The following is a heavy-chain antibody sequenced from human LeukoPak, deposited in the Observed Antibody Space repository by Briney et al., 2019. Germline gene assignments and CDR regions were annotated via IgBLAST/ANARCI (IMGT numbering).Heavy chain of an antibody. Sequence: SETLSLTCTVSGYSISSGYYWGWIRQPPGKGLEWIGSIYHSGSTYYNPSLKSRVTISVDTSKNQFSLKLSSVTAADTAVYYCARDENSAIGYWGQGTLVTVSS. CDR2: IYHSGST. CDR1: GYSISSGYY. V-gene: IGHV4-38-2*02. J-gene: IGHJ4*02. D-gene: IGHD2-21*02. CDR3: ARDENSAIGY.